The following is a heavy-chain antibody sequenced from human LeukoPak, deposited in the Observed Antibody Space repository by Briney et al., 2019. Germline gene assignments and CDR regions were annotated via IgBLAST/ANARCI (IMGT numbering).Heavy chain of an antibody. CDR1: GYSFTTYG. Sequence: GASVEVSCKASGYSFTTYGISWVRQAPGQGLEWMGWVSGNNDKTEFAEKFQDRVTMTADTSTSTAYMELRSLRSDDTAIFYCARDRDTALDRALDYWGQGTLVIVSS. V-gene: IGHV1-18*01. D-gene: IGHD5-18*01. CDR3: ARDRDTALDRALDY. J-gene: IGHJ4*02. CDR2: VSGNNDKT.